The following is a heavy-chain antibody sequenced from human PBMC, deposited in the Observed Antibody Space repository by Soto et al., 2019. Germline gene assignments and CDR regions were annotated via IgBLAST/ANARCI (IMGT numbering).Heavy chain of an antibody. CDR3: ARGSGSPRRLGY. Sequence: GGSLRLSCAASGFTFRGYEMTWVRQAPGKGLEWVSYISSSGSTIKYADSVKGRFTISRDNAKNSLYLQMNSLRGEDTAVYYCARGSGSPRRLGYWGQGTLVTVSS. J-gene: IGHJ4*02. CDR2: ISSSGSTI. V-gene: IGHV3-48*03. CDR1: GFTFRGYE. D-gene: IGHD1-26*01.